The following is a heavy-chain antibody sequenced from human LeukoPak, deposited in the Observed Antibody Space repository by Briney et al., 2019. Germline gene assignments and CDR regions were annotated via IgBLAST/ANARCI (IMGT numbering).Heavy chain of an antibody. V-gene: IGHV5-51*01. CDR3: ARPRIYCSGGSCYPETFDY. J-gene: IGHJ4*02. D-gene: IGHD2-15*01. CDR2: IYSGDSDT. Sequence: GESLKISCKGSGYSFTSYWIGWVRQMPGKGLEWMGIIYSGDSDTRYSPSFQGQVTISADKSISTAYLQWSSLKASDTAMYYCARPRIYCSGGSCYPETFDYWGQGTLVTVSS. CDR1: GYSFTSYW.